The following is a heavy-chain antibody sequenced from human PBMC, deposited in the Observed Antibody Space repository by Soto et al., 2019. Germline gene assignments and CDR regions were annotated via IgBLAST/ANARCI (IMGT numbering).Heavy chain of an antibody. V-gene: IGHV4-30-4*01. CDR3: GRVSMTPMVRGLFSDN. J-gene: IGHJ4*02. CDR2: VYYSGST. D-gene: IGHD3-10*01. CDR1: GGFISSGDYY. Sequence: QVQLQESGPGLVKPSQTLSLTCTVSGGFISSGDYYWSWIRQPPGKALEWIGYVYYSGSTNYNPSLKWRVTMSVGPSKNLFSLKLSSVTAANTAMYFCGRVSMTPMVRGLFSDNWGQGTLVTVSS.